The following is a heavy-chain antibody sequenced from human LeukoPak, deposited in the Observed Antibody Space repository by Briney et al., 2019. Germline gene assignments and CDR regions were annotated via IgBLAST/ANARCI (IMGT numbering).Heavy chain of an antibody. V-gene: IGHV4-34*01. CDR1: GFTFSSYG. D-gene: IGHD5-12*01. CDR2: INHSGST. CDR3: ARIHRRKYSGYDN. Sequence: AGGSLRLSCAASGFTFSSYGMTSVRQAPEKGLEWIGEINHSGSTNYNPSLKSRVTISVDTSKNQFSLKLSSVTAADTAVYYCARIHRRKYSGYDNWGQGTLVTVSS. J-gene: IGHJ4*02.